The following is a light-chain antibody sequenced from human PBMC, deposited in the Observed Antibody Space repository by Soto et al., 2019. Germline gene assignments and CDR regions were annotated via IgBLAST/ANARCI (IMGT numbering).Light chain of an antibody. CDR3: AAWDDILNGFYV. CDR2: FDD. J-gene: IGLJ1*01. Sequence: QSVLTQPPSVSEAPRQRVTISCSGSTSNIGKNAVNWYQQLPGKVPKVLIYFDDVLPSGVSDRFSGSKSGTSASLAISGLQSEDEADYYCAAWDDILNGFYVFGTGTKLTVL. CDR1: TSNIGKNA. V-gene: IGLV1-36*01.